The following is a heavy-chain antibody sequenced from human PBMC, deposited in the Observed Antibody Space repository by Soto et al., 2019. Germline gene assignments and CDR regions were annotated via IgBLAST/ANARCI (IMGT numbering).Heavy chain of an antibody. CDR3: AKDPSGAPTTFDY. J-gene: IGHJ4*02. V-gene: IGHV3-23*01. CDR2: ISTRGGRT. Sequence: GGSLRLSCAASGFSFSSYAMSWVRQAPPQGLEWVSSISTRGGRTYYADSVKGRFSISRDNSKNTLYLQMNSLRAEDTAVYYCAKDPSGAPTTFDYWGQGTLVTVSS. CDR1: GFSFSSYA.